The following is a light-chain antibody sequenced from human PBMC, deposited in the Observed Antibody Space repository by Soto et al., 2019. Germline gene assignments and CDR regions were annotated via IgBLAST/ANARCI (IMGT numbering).Light chain of an antibody. CDR2: GIS. CDR3: QQYNSSPKT. J-gene: IGKJ1*01. Sequence: MSQSPATLSASAGERATLTCRASQSFSSHLAWYQQKPGKVPKLLICGISTWQSGIPSRFSGSGSGTDFTLTISSLQAEDVAVYYCQQYNSSPKTFGQGTKVDIK. V-gene: IGKV3-15*01. CDR1: QSFSSH.